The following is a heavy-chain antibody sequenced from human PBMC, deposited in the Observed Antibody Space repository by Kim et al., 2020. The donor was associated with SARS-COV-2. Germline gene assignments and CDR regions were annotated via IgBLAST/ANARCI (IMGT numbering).Heavy chain of an antibody. J-gene: IGHJ6*02. V-gene: IGHV3-7*01. D-gene: IGHD4-17*01. CDR2: IKQDGSEK. Sequence: GGSLRLSCAASGFTFSSYWMSWVRQAPGKGLEWVANIKQDGSEKYYVDSVKGRFTISRDNAKNSLYLQMNSLRAEDTAVYYCARDQLYGDYGLYYYYGMDVWGQGTTVTVSS. CDR1: GFTFSSYW. CDR3: ARDQLYGDYGLYYYYGMDV.